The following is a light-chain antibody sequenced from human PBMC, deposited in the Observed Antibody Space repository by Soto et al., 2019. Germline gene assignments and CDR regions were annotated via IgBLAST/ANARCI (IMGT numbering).Light chain of an antibody. J-gene: IGKJ1*01. CDR3: QQYHTSPLT. Sequence: EIVMTQSPATLSVSPGERATLSCRASQSVGGDLAWYQQKRGQAPRRLIYGASIRATGIPDRFSGSGSGTDLTLTISRLEPEDFELYYCQQYHTSPLTFGQGTKGDIK. CDR2: GAS. V-gene: IGKV3D-15*01. CDR1: QSVGGD.